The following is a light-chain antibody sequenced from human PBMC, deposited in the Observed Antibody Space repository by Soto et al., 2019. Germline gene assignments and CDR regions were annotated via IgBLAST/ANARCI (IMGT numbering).Light chain of an antibody. CDR2: YAS. J-gene: IGKJ5*01. V-gene: IGKV3-15*01. CDR1: QSVSNN. Sequence: EIMMTQSPATLSVSPGERATLSCRASQSVSNNVDWYQQKPGQAPRLLIYYASTRATGIPARFSGSGSRTEFTLTISSLQSEEFALYYGQQYKNWPPITCGQGTRLEIK. CDR3: QQYKNWPPIT.